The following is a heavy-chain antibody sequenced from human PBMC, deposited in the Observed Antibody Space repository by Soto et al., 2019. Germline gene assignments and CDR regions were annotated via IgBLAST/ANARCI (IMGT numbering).Heavy chain of an antibody. CDR3: TTSPGIAVAPLPPFGSPFDP. D-gene: IGHD6-19*01. Sequence: GGSLRLSCAASGFTFSNAWMNWVRQAPGKGLEWVGRIKSKTDGGTTDYAAPVKGRFTISRDDSKNTLYLQMNSLKTEDTAVYYCTTSPGIAVAPLPPFGSPFDPWGQGTLVTVSS. J-gene: IGHJ5*02. CDR2: IKSKTDGGTT. CDR1: GFTFSNAW. V-gene: IGHV3-15*07.